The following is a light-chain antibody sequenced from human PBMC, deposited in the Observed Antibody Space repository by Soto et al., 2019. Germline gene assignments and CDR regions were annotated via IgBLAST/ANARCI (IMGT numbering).Light chain of an antibody. CDR1: QSISSY. Sequence: DIQMTQSPSSLSASVGDRVTITCRASQSISSYLNWYQHKPGKAPKLLIYAASSLQSGVPSRFSGSGSVTDFTLTISSLQPEDFATYFCQQSYTTPITFGPGTKVDIK. CDR3: QQSYTTPIT. V-gene: IGKV1-39*01. CDR2: AAS. J-gene: IGKJ3*01.